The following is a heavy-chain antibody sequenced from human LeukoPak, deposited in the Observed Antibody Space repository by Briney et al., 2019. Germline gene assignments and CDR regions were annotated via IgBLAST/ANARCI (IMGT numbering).Heavy chain of an antibody. J-gene: IGHJ5*02. CDR3: ARESRTVEMGTSIHGHCFDP. CDR2: INNSGIT. Sequence: ASETLSLTCTVSGVSISSSSYDWGWLREPAWKGLEYIVRINNSGITNYNHSLKGRVTISVDTSKSQFSLKLNSVTAADTAVYYCARESRTVEMGTSIHGHCFDPWGQGTLVTVSS. CDR1: GVSISSSSYD. V-gene: IGHV4-61*02. D-gene: IGHD5-24*01.